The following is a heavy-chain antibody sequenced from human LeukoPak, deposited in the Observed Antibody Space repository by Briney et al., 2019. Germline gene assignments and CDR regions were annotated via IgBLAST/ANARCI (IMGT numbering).Heavy chain of an antibody. D-gene: IGHD3-10*01. Sequence: SVKVSCKASGGTFSSYAISWVRQAPGQGLEWMGGIIPIFGTANYAQKFQGRVTITADESTSTAYMELSSLRSEDTAVYYCARGGFGELLPNYFDYWGQGTLVTVSS. CDR2: IIPIFGTA. V-gene: IGHV1-69*01. J-gene: IGHJ4*02. CDR1: GGTFSSYA. CDR3: ARGGFGELLPNYFDY.